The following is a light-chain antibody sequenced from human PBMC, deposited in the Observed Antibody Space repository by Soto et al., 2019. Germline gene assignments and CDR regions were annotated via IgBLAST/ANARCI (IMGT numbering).Light chain of an antibody. V-gene: IGKV3-20*01. CDR3: QQYSSSPET. CDR2: GAS. J-gene: IGKJ1*01. Sequence: EIVLTQSPATLSLSPGERATLSCRASQSVSSSYLAWYQQKPGQAPRLLFFGASSRATGTPDRFSGSGSGTDFTLTISRLEPEDFAVYYCQQYSSSPETFGQGTKVEIK. CDR1: QSVSSSY.